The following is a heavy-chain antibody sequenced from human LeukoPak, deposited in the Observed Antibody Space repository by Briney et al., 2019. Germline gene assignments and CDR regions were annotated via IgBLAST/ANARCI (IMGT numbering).Heavy chain of an antibody. J-gene: IGHJ1*01. V-gene: IGHV3-30-3*01. CDR1: GFTFSNYA. D-gene: IGHD5/OR15-5a*01. CDR3: AREPSGNFGQLVSSAEYFQH. CDR2: ISFDGDNE. Sequence: GRSLRLSCATSGFTFSNYAIHWVRQAPGKGLEWVADISFDGDNEYYADSVRGRFMIARDNSKDTVYLQMNSLTIEDTAVYYCAREPSGNFGQLVSSAEYFQHWGQGTRVTVSS.